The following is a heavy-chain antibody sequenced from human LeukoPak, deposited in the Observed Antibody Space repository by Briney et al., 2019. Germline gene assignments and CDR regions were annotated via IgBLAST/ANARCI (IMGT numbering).Heavy chain of an antibody. J-gene: IGHJ4*02. CDR1: GYTFTSYY. CDR3: ARDRAPPSQIAVAGIDY. CDR2: INPSGGGT. Sequence: ASVKVSCKASGYTFTSYYMHWVRQAPGQGLEWMGIINPSGGGTSYAQKFQGRVTMTRDMSTSTVYMELSSLRSEDTAVYYCARDRAPPSQIAVAGIDYWGQGTLVTVSS. D-gene: IGHD6-19*01. V-gene: IGHV1-46*01.